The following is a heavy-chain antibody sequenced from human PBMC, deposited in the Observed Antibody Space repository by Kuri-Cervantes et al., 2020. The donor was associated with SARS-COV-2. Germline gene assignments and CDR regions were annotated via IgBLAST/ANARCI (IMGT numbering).Heavy chain of an antibody. J-gene: IGHJ4*02. Sequence: GGSLRLSCAVSGFTLTSHAMHWVRQAPGKGLEWVAFIRYDGSNKYYADSVKGRFTISRDNSKNTLYLQMNSLRAEDTAVYYCANEWVLYYSYFDYWGQGTLVTVSS. D-gene: IGHD3-3*01. CDR3: ANEWVLYYSYFDY. V-gene: IGHV3-30*02. CDR2: IRYDGSNK. CDR1: GFTLTSHA.